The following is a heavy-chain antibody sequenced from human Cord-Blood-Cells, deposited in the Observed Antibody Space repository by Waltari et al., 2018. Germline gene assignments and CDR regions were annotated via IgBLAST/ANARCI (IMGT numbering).Heavy chain of an antibody. V-gene: IGHV4-39*01. D-gene: IGHD1-26*01. CDR1: GGSISSSSYY. Sequence: QLQESGPGLVKPSETLSLTCTVSGGSISSSSYYWGWIRQPPGKGLEWIGSIYYSGSTYYNPPLKSRVTISVDTSKNQFSLKLSSVTAADTAVYYCARHPHPWYSGSYYAFDIWGQGTMVTVSS. J-gene: IGHJ3*02. CDR3: ARHPHPWYSGSYYAFDI. CDR2: IYYSGST.